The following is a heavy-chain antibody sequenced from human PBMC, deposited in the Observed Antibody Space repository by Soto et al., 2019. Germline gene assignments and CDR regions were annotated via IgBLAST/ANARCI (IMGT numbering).Heavy chain of an antibody. V-gene: IGHV3-7*03. CDR3: ARSPYCSSTSCSKIYSMDV. D-gene: IGHD2-2*01. CDR2: IKQDGIEK. CDR1: GFTFSSYG. Sequence: GGSLRLSCAASGFTFSSYGISWVRQAPWKGLEWVANIKQDGIEKYYVDSVKGRFTISRDNAKNSLYLQMNSLRAEDTAVYYCARSPYCSSTSCSKIYSMDVWGQGNTLTVSS. J-gene: IGHJ6*02.